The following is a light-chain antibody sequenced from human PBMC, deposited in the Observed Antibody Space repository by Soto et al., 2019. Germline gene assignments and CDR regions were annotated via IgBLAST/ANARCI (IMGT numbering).Light chain of an antibody. CDR1: SSDIGSYNY. V-gene: IGLV2-14*03. Sequence: HSALTQPASVSGSPGQSITISCTGTSSDIGSYNYVSWYQQHPGEVPRLMIYDVSNRPSGVSNRFSGSKSGNTASLTISGLQDEDEADYYCGSYTSDNTLVFGGGTKVTVL. CDR3: GSYTSDNTLV. J-gene: IGLJ2*01. CDR2: DVS.